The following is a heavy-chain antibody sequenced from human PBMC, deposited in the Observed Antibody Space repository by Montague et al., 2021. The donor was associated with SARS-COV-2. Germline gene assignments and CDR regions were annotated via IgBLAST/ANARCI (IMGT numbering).Heavy chain of an antibody. D-gene: IGHD1-26*01. J-gene: IGHJ4*02. Sequence: CYRPKRNNDYAVSVKSRITINPDTSKNQISLQLNSVTPEDTAVYYCARTSASSDYWGQGTLVTVSS. CDR2: CYRPKRNN. V-gene: IGHV6-1*01. CDR3: ARTSASSDY.